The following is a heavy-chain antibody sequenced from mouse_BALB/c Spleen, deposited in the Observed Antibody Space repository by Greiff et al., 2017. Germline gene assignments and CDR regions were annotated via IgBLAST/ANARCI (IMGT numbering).Heavy chain of an antibody. D-gene: IGHD1-1*01. CDR1: GFTFTDYY. CDR3: ARVHYYGSSYGDYYAMDY. J-gene: IGHJ4*01. V-gene: IGHV7-3*02. Sequence: EVNVVESGGGLVQPGGSLRLSCATSGFTFTDYYMSWVRQPPGKALEWLGFIRNKANGYTTEYSASVKGRFTISRDNSQSILYLQMNTLRAEDSATYYCARVHYYGSSYGDYYAMDYWGQGTSVTVSS. CDR2: IRNKANGYTT.